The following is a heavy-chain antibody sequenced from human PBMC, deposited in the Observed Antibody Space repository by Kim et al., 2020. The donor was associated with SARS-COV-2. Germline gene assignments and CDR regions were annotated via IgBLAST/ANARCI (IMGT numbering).Heavy chain of an antibody. V-gene: IGHV4-39*07. J-gene: IGHJ4*02. CDR3: ASVGGFNSVFDS. Sequence: SYSSSLKRRVTISVDTSKNEFSLQLPSVTAADTAVYYCASVGGFNSVFDSWGQGTLVTVSS. D-gene: IGHD6-25*01.